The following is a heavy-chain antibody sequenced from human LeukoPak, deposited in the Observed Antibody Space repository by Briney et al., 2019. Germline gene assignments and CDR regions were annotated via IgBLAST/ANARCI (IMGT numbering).Heavy chain of an antibody. J-gene: IGHJ4*02. V-gene: IGHV3-23*01. CDR3: AKGGSSSWYSSWSDY. Sequence: GRSLRLSCAASGFTFSSYAMSCVRQAPGKGLEWVSAISGSGRSTYHADSVKGRFTISRDNSKNTLYLQMNSLRAEDTAVYYCAKGGSSSWYSSWSDYWGQGTLVTVSS. CDR1: GFTFSSYA. D-gene: IGHD6-13*01. CDR2: ISGSGRST.